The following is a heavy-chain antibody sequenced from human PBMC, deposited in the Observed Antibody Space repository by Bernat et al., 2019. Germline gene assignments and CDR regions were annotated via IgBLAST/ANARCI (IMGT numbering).Heavy chain of an antibody. J-gene: IGHJ6*02. CDR1: GFTFSSYA. CDR2: ISYDGSNK. Sequence: QVQLVESGGGVVQPGRSLRLSCAASGFTFSSYAMHWVRQAPGKGLEWVAVISYDGSNKYYADSMKGRFTISRDNSKNTLYLQMNSLRAEDTAVYYCARDKLRGVTYYYYGMDVWGQGTTVTVSS. V-gene: IGHV3-30-3*01. D-gene: IGHD3-3*01. CDR3: ARDKLRGVTYYYYGMDV.